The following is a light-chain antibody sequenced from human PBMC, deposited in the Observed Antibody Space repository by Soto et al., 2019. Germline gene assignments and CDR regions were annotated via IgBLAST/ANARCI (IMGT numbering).Light chain of an antibody. CDR3: QQSYTTSWT. CDR1: QSISPY. J-gene: IGKJ1*01. CDR2: SAS. V-gene: IGKV1-39*01. Sequence: IACRASQSISPYLNWFQQKPGKAPELLIYSASSLQIGVPSRFSGSGSGTDFFLTINSLQPEDFATYYCQQSYTTSWTFGQGTKVDIK.